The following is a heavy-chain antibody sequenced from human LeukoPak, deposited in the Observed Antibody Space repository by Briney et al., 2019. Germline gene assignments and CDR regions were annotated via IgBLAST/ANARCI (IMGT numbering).Heavy chain of an antibody. J-gene: IGHJ4*02. V-gene: IGHV3-53*01. D-gene: IGHD5-18*01. CDR1: GFTVSGNY. CDR2: ISAANIA. Sequence: GGSLRLSCAASGFTVSGNYMSWVRLAPGKGLEWVSLISAANIAYYADSVKGRFTISRDNAKNALYLQMNSLRAEDTAVYYCARHSAGYSYGNFDYWGQGTLVTVSS. CDR3: ARHSAGYSYGNFDY.